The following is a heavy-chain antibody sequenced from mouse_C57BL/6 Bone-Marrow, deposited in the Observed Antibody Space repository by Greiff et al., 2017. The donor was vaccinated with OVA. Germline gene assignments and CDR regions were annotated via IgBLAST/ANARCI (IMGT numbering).Heavy chain of an antibody. CDR1: GFTFSSYG. J-gene: IGHJ2*01. Sequence: EVKLMESGGDLVKPGGSLKLSCAASGFTFSSYGMSWVRQTPDKRLEWVATISSGGSYTYYPDSVKGRFTISRDNAKNTLYLQMSSLKSEDTAMYYCARRSNLFDYWGQGTTLTVSS. CDR2: ISSGGSYT. CDR3: ARRSNLFDY. V-gene: IGHV5-6*02. D-gene: IGHD2-5*01.